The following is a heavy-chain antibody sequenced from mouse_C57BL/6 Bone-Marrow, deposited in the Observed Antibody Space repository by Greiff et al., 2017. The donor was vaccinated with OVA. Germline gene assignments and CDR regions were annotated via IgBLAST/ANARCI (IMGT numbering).Heavy chain of an antibody. CDR3: ARKANGIYGIPYYFDY. J-gene: IGHJ2*01. V-gene: IGHV1-54*01. Sequence: VQLQQSGAELVRPGTSVKVSCKASGYAFTNYLIAWVKQRPGQGLEWIGVINPGSGGTNYNEKLKGKATMTADKSSSTAYMQLSSLTADDSAVYFCARKANGIYGIPYYFDYWGQGTTLTVSS. D-gene: IGHD2-1*01. CDR1: GYAFTNYL. CDR2: INPGSGGT.